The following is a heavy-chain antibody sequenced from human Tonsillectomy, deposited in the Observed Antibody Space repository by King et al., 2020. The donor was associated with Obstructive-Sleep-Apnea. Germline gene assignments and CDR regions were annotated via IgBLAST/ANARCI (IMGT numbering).Heavy chain of an antibody. V-gene: IGHV3-15*01. Sequence: VQLVESGGGLVKPGGSLRLSCAASGFTFSNAWMSWVRQAPGKGLEWVGRIKSKADGGTTDYAAPVKGRFSISRDDSKNTLYLQMNSLKTEDTAVYYCTTGGPPYIVVVPAAIYYWGQGTLVTVSS. CDR1: GFTFSNAW. J-gene: IGHJ4*02. CDR2: IKSKADGGTT. D-gene: IGHD2-2*01. CDR3: TTGGPPYIVVVPAAIYY.